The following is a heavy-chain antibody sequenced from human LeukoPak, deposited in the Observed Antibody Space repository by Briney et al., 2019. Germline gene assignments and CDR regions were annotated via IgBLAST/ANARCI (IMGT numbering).Heavy chain of an antibody. V-gene: IGHV3-23*01. CDR2: ITGSGDNI. CDR3: ARIPTKTGASSYFDS. D-gene: IGHD7-27*01. CDR1: GFTFSSYA. Sequence: GGSLRLSCAASGFTFSSYAMSWVRQAPGKGLEWVSTITGSGDNIYHVDSVKGRFTFSRDNSENTLYLQMNSLRADDTAVYHCARIPTKTGASSYFDSWGQGTLVTVSS. J-gene: IGHJ4*02.